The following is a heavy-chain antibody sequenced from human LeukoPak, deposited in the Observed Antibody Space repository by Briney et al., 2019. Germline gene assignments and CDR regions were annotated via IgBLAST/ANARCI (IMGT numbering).Heavy chain of an antibody. Sequence: PGGSLRLSCAASGFTFSTYWMSWVRQAPGKGLEWVASIKQDGSDKYYVDSVKGRFTISRDNAKNSLYLQMNSLRAEDTAVYYCARDSDDRSWNGLFDYWGQGTLVIVSS. D-gene: IGHD6-13*01. CDR3: ARDSDDRSWNGLFDY. V-gene: IGHV3-7*01. CDR1: GFTFSTYW. J-gene: IGHJ4*02. CDR2: IKQDGSDK.